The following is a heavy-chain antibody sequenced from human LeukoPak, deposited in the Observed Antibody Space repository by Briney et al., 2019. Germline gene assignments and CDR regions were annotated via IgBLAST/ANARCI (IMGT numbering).Heavy chain of an antibody. D-gene: IGHD3-22*01. J-gene: IGHJ4*02. CDR1: GGSFSDYY. CDR2: IYYSGST. V-gene: IGHV4-59*01. CDR3: ARVDDSSVIDY. Sequence: SETLSLTCAVYGGSFSDYYWSWIRQPPGKGLEWIGYIYYSGSTNYNPSLKSRITISVDTSKNQFSLKLRSVTAADTAVYYCARVDDSSVIDYWGQGTLVTVSS.